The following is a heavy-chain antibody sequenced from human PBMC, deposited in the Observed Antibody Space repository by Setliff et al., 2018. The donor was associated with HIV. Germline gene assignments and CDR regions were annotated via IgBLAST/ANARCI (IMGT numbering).Heavy chain of an antibody. V-gene: IGHV1-69*06. D-gene: IGHD3-16*01. CDR1: GGTLSSYA. CDR2: IIPIFGTA. J-gene: IGHJ3*02. Sequence: SVKVSCKASGGTLSSYAISWVRQAPGQGLEWMGRIIPIFGTANYAQKFQGRVTITADKSTSTAYMELSSLRSEDTAVYYCARGGTTDAFDIWGQGTMVTVSS. CDR3: ARGGTTDAFDI.